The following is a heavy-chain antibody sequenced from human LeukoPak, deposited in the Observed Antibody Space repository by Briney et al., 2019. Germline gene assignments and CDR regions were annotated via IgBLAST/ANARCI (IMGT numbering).Heavy chain of an antibody. D-gene: IGHD4-17*01. CDR2: ISSSGSTI. CDR3: AREPDYGDFSYWYFDL. V-gene: IGHV3-11*01. CDR1: GFTFSDYY. J-gene: IGHJ2*01. Sequence: GGSLRLSCAASGFTFSDYYMSWIRQAPGKGLEWVSYISSSGSTIYYADSVKGRFTISRDNAKNSLYLQMNSLRAEDTAVYYCAREPDYGDFSYWYFDLWGRGTLVTVSS.